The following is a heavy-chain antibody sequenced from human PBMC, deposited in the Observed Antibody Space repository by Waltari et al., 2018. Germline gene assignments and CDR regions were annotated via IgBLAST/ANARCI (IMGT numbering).Heavy chain of an antibody. Sequence: QVQLQESGPGLVKPSETLSLTCAVSGYSISSGYYWGWIRQPPGKGLEWIGSIYHSGSTYYNPSLKSRVTISVDTSKNQFSLKLSSVTAADTAVYYCARAGDRVTMVQGVIITFDYWGQGTLVTVSS. CDR1: GYSISSGYY. V-gene: IGHV4-38-2*01. CDR3: ARAGDRVTMVQGVIITFDY. J-gene: IGHJ4*02. CDR2: IYHSGST. D-gene: IGHD3-10*01.